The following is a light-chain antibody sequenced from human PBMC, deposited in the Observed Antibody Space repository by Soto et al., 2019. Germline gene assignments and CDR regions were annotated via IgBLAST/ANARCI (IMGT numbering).Light chain of an antibody. CDR3: CSYAGSTTSYV. J-gene: IGLJ1*01. V-gene: IGLV2-14*01. CDR1: SSDVGGYNY. CDR2: ESN. Sequence: QSALTQPASVSGSPGQSITISCTGTSSDVGGYNYVSWYQQHPGKAPKLIIYESNYRPSGVSFRFSGSKSGHTASLTISGLQPEAEADYYCCSYAGSTTSYVFGIGTKLTVL.